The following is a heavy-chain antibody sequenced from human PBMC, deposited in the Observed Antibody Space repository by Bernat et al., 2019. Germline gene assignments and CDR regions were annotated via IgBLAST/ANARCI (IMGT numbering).Heavy chain of an antibody. J-gene: IGHJ4*02. D-gene: IGHD6-19*01. CDR2: ISYDGSNK. Sequence: QVQLVESGGGVVQPGRSLRLSCAASGFTFSSYGMHWVRQAPGKGLEWVAGISYDGSNKYYADSVKGRFTISRDNSKNTLYLQMNSLRAEDTAVYYCAKDGYSSGWLDYWGQGTLVTVSS. CDR3: AKDGYSSGWLDY. V-gene: IGHV3-30*18. CDR1: GFTFSSYG.